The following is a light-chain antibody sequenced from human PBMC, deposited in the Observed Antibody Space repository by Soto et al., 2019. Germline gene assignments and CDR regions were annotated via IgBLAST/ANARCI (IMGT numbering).Light chain of an antibody. CDR2: WPS. CDR1: QSLLDSSNNRNY. J-gene: IGKJ4*01. CDR3: QQHLTLPLT. V-gene: IGKV4-1*01. Sequence: DIVMTQSPDSLAVSLGERATVNCKSSQSLLDSSNNRNYLAWYQQKPGQPPKLLIYWPSIRESGVPDRFSGSGSGTDFTLPISSLQAEEVAVYYCQQHLTLPLTFGGGNKVEIK.